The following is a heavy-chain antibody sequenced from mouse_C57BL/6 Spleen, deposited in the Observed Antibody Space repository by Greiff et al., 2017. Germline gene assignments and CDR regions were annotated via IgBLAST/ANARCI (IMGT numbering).Heavy chain of an antibody. D-gene: IGHD6-2*01. Sequence: VHVKQSGAELVRPGASVKLSCTASGFNIKDDYMHWVKQRPEQGLEWIGWIDPENGDTEYASKFQGKATITADTSSTTAYLQLSSLTSEDTAVYYCHSLYAMYYWGQGTSVTVSS. V-gene: IGHV14-4*01. J-gene: IGHJ4*01. CDR3: HSLYAMYY. CDR1: GFNIKDDY. CDR2: IDPENGDT.